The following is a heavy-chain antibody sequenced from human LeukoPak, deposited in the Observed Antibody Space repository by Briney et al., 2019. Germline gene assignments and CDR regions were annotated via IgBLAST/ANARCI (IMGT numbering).Heavy chain of an antibody. CDR1: GFTFSDHY. CDR3: ARLRVYYDILTGPEIFDY. CDR2: ISSSSSYI. V-gene: IGHV3-21*01. D-gene: IGHD3-9*01. J-gene: IGHJ4*02. Sequence: GGSLRLSCAASGFTFSDHYMDWVGQAPGKGLEWVSSISSSSSYIYYADSVKGRFTISGDNAKNSLYLQKNSLRAEDTAVYYCARLRVYYDILTGPEIFDYWGQGTLVTVSS.